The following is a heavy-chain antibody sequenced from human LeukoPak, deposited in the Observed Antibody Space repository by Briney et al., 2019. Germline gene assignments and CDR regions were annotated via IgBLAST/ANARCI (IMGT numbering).Heavy chain of an antibody. D-gene: IGHD6-6*01. CDR2: IYYSGST. J-gene: IGHJ4*02. CDR3: ASEYQEGYFDY. Sequence: MASETLSLTCTVSGASISSYYWSWIRQPPGKGLEWIGYIYYSGSTYYNPSLKSRVTISVDTSKNQFSLKLSSVTAADTAVYYCASEYQEGYFDYWGQGTLVTVSS. V-gene: IGHV4-59*06. CDR1: GASISSYY.